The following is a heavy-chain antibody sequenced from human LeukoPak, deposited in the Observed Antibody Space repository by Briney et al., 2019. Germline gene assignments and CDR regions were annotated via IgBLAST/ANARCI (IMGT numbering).Heavy chain of an antibody. CDR3: ARDSPYYYGLGRPIFFEY. CDR1: GFTFSSYA. Sequence: GGSLRLSCAASGFTFSSYAMTWVRQAPGKGLEWVSVISAGGGSAYYADSVKGRFTISRDNAKNSLYLQMNSLRAEDTAVYYCARDSPYYYGLGRPIFFEYWGQGTLVTVSS. CDR2: ISAGGGSA. J-gene: IGHJ4*02. D-gene: IGHD3-10*01. V-gene: IGHV3-23*01.